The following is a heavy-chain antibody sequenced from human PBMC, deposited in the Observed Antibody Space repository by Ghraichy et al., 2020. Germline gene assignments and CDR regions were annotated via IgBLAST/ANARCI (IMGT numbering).Heavy chain of an antibody. J-gene: IGHJ4*02. D-gene: IGHD3-16*01. Sequence: SETLSLTCTVSNGPITRSGSYWAWIRQRPGQGLEWIGYIYYNGNTYYNPSLKTRLNISLDTSKSQFSLNLSSVTAADTAVYYCARDTRGFGVYSFDSWGQGNLVIVSS. CDR3: ARDTRGFGVYSFDS. V-gene: IGHV4-31*03. CDR1: NGPITRSGSY. CDR2: IYYNGNT.